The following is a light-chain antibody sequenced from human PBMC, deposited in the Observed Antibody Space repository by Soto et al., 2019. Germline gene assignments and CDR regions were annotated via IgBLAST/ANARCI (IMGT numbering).Light chain of an antibody. Sequence: QSALTQPASVSVSPGQSITISCTGSSSDVGAYRYVSWFQQHPGRAPKLIIYEVSNRPSGVSDRFSGSKSGNTASLTISGLKAEDEADYHCSSYTTTTAWVFGGGTKLTVL. CDR3: SSYTTTTAWV. CDR2: EVS. CDR1: SSDVGAYRY. V-gene: IGLV2-14*01. J-gene: IGLJ3*02.